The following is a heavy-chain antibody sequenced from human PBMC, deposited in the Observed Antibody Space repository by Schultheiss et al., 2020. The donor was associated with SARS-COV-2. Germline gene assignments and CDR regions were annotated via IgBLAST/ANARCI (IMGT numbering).Heavy chain of an antibody. CDR2: IKHSGST. CDR1: GGSFSDHY. Sequence: SETLSLTCAVSGGSFSDHYCTWIRQSPGKGLEWIGEIKHSGSTNYNPSLKSRLSISVDTSKNQFSLKLSSVTAADTAVYYCARGGRAVVIAIRRVGLWFDPWGQGTLVTVSS. CDR3: ARGGRAVVIAIRRVGLWFDP. J-gene: IGHJ5*02. V-gene: IGHV4-34*01. D-gene: IGHD2-21*01.